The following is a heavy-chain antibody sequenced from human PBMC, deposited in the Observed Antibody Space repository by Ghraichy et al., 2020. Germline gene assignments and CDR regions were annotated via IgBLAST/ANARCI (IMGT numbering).Heavy chain of an antibody. Sequence: ASVKVSCKASGYTFTGYYMHWVRQAPGQGLEWMGWINPSSGSTNYAQKFQGRVTMTRDTSISTAYMELSRLRSDDTAVYYCAVIWFGEDRDYWGQGTLVTVSS. D-gene: IGHD3-10*01. V-gene: IGHV1-2*02. CDR1: GYTFTGYY. CDR3: AVIWFGEDRDY. CDR2: INPSSGST. J-gene: IGHJ4*02.